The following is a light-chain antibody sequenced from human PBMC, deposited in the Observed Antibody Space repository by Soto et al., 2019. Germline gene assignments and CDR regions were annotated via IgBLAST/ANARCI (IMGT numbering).Light chain of an antibody. Sequence: IVLTQSPGTLSLSPGERVTLSCSSSQSVTTRLAWYQHKPGQAPTLLMSGASNRASGVPVRFSGSGSGTDFTLTITRLEPEDFALYYCQQYGGSPITFGLGTRLEN. V-gene: IGKV3-20*01. CDR3: QQYGGSPIT. J-gene: IGKJ5*01. CDR2: GAS. CDR1: QSVTTR.